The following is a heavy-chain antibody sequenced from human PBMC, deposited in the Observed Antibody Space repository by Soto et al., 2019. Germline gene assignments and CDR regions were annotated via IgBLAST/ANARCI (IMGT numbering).Heavy chain of an antibody. D-gene: IGHD1-26*01. CDR3: ARDRVQWTSIGYGMDV. J-gene: IGHJ6*02. Sequence: QVQLVQSGAEVKKPGASVKVSCKASGYTFTGYYMHWVRQAPGQGLEWMGWINPNSGGTNYAQKFQGWVTMTRDTSISTAYMELSRLRSDDTAVYYCARDRVQWTSIGYGMDVWGQGTTVTVSS. CDR2: INPNSGGT. CDR1: GYTFTGYY. V-gene: IGHV1-2*04.